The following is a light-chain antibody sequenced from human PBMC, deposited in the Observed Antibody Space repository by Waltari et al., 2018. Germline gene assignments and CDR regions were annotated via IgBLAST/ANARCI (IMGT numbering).Light chain of an antibody. V-gene: IGKV4-1*01. CDR1: QSLLYSSNNKNY. J-gene: IGKJ2*01. CDR3: QQYYTTLYT. Sequence: DIVMTQSPDSLAVSLGERATINCKSSQSLLYSSNNKNYLAWYQQKPGRPPKLLVYWASTRGSGVPDRFSGSGSGTDFTLTISSLQAEDVAVYYCQQYYTTLYTFGQGTKLEIK. CDR2: WAS.